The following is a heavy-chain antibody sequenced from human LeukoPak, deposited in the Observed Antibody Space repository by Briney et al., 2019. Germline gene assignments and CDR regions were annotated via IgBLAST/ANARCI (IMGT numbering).Heavy chain of an antibody. CDR2: VSISSGTI. D-gene: IGHD1-26*01. Sequence: GGSLRLSCAASGFTFTGHNMNWVRQAPGKGLEWISFVSISSGTIYYADSVKGRFTISRDNAKNSLYLQMNSLRAEDTAVYYCARDVGAKHAFDIWGQGTMVTVSS. CDR3: ARDVGAKHAFDI. V-gene: IGHV3-48*04. CDR1: GFTFTGHN. J-gene: IGHJ3*02.